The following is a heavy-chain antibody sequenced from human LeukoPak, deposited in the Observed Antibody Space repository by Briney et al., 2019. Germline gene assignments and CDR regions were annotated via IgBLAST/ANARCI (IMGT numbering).Heavy chain of an antibody. CDR1: GYTITGYY. J-gene: IGHJ4*02. CDR3: AFGTPNY. Sequence: GASVKVSCKASGYTITGYYMHWVRQAPGQGLEWMGWINPNSDGTNYAQKFQGRVTMTRDTSMSTPYMELSRLSSGDTAVYYCAFGTPNYWGQGTLVTVSS. V-gene: IGHV1-2*02. D-gene: IGHD1-1*01. CDR2: INPNSDGT.